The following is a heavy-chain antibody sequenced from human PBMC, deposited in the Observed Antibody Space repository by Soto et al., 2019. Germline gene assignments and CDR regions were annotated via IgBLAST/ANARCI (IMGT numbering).Heavy chain of an antibody. CDR1: GGSFSGYY. CDR2: INHSGST. CDR3: ARGSLRYYGSGSYYDGATDY. J-gene: IGHJ4*02. D-gene: IGHD3-10*01. Sequence: SETLSLTCAVYGGSFSGYYWSWIRQPPGKGLEWIGEINHSGSTNYNPSLKSRVTISVDTSKNQFSLKLSSVTAADTAVYYCARGSLRYYGSGSYYDGATDYWGQGTLVTDSS. V-gene: IGHV4-34*01.